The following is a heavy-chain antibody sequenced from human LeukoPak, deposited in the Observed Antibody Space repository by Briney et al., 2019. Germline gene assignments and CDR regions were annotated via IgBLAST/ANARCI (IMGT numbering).Heavy chain of an antibody. V-gene: IGHV3-21*01. J-gene: IGHJ4*02. Sequence: GGSLRLSCAASGFTFSSYSMTWVRQAPGKGLEWVSSISSSSSYIYYADSVKGRFTISRDNAKNSLYLQMNSLRAEDTAVYYCARDSGYDFWSGYLFDYWGQGTLVTVSS. D-gene: IGHD3-3*01. CDR2: ISSSSSYI. CDR3: ARDSGYDFWSGYLFDY. CDR1: GFTFSSYS.